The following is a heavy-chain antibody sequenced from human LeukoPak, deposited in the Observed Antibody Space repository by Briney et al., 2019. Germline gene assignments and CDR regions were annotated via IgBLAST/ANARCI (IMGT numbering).Heavy chain of an antibody. J-gene: IGHJ4*02. CDR2: ISSTSTYI. Sequence: PGGSLRLSCAASGFTFTTCSMQWVRQAPGKGLEWVSSISSTSTYIYYADSVKGRFTISKDNAKNSLYLQMDSLRVEDTAVYYCARCSGLTDGDYWGQGTLVTVSS. CDR1: GFTFTTCS. V-gene: IGHV3-21*01. D-gene: IGHD6-25*01. CDR3: ARCSGLTDGDY.